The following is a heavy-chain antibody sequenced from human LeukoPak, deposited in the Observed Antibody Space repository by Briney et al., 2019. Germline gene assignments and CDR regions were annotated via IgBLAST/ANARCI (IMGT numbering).Heavy chain of an antibody. CDR1: GFTCSDYY. CDR3: ARCPGYSYGPDWYFDL. Sequence: GGSLRLSCAASGFTCSDYYMSWIRQAPGKGLEWVSYISSSSSYTNYADSVKGRFTISRDNAKNSLYLQMNTLRAEDTAVYYCARCPGYSYGPDWYFDLWGRGTLVTVSS. CDR2: ISSSSSYT. D-gene: IGHD5-18*01. J-gene: IGHJ2*01. V-gene: IGHV3-11*06.